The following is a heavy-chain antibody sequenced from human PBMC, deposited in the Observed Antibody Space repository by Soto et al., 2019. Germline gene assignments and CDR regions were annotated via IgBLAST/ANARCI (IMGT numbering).Heavy chain of an antibody. D-gene: IGHD2-8*01. Sequence: QVQLVQSGTEVKEPGAAVRVSCKASGYTFTAHSLHWARQVPGQGLEWMGWIIVSHDRPRYAPHFQGRPTFETDRIATTAYMQLTRLTPEDTAVYFCASEPEDGVPGDYWGQGTPVVVSS. CDR1: GYTFTAHS. J-gene: IGHJ4*02. V-gene: IGHV1-3*01. CDR3: ASEPEDGVPGDY. CDR2: IIVSHDRP.